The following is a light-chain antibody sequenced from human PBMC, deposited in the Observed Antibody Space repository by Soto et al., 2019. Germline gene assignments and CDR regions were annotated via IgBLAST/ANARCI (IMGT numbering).Light chain of an antibody. CDR3: CSYAGSYPHVV. V-gene: IGLV2-11*01. Sequence: SVLTQPRSVSGSTGQSVTISWTGTSSDVGGYNYVSWYQQHPGKAPKLMIYDVSKRPSGVPDRFSGSKSGNTASLTISGLQAEDEADYYCCSYAGSYPHVVFGGGTKLTVL. CDR2: DVS. CDR1: SSDVGGYNY. J-gene: IGLJ2*01.